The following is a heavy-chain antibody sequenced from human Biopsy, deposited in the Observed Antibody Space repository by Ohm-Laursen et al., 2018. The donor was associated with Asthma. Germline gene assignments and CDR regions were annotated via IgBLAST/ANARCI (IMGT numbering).Heavy chain of an antibody. D-gene: IGHD6-19*01. CDR3: AREGVAGTHIED. V-gene: IGHV3-30*03. Sequence: SLRLSCAASGFSFGSYGMHWARQAPGKGLEWVAVMSFDGRQTYYADSVKGRFTISRDNSKNTLSLQMNSLTAEDTAVYYCAREGVAGTHIEDWGQGTLVTVSS. CDR1: GFSFGSYG. J-gene: IGHJ4*02. CDR2: MSFDGRQT.